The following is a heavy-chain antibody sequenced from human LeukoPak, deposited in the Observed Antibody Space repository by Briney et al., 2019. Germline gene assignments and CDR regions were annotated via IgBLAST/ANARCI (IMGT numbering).Heavy chain of an antibody. D-gene: IGHD3-10*01. V-gene: IGHV1-18*01. Sequence: ASVKVSCKASGYTFTSYGISWVGQAPGQGLEWMGWISAYNGNTNYAQKLQGRVTMTTDTSTSTAYMELRSLRSDDTAVYYCARDREVLWFGESPDYWGQGTLVTVSS. J-gene: IGHJ4*02. CDR1: GYTFTSYG. CDR3: ARDREVLWFGESPDY. CDR2: ISAYNGNT.